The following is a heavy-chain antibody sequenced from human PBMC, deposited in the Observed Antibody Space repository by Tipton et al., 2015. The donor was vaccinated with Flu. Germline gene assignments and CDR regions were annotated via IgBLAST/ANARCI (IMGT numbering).Heavy chain of an antibody. J-gene: IGHJ4*02. CDR2: IYSGGST. V-gene: IGHV3-53*01. CDR3: ARERTAGRNYFDY. CDR1: GFTVSSNY. D-gene: IGHD6-6*01. Sequence: SLRLSCAASGFTVSSNYMSWVRQAPGKGLEWVSVIYSGGSTYYADSVKGRFTISRDNSKNTLYLQMNSLRAEDTAVYFCARERTAGRNYFDYWGQGTLVTVSS.